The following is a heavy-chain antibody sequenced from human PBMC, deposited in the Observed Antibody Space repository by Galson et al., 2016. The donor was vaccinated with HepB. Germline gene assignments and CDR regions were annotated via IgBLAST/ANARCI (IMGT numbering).Heavy chain of an antibody. D-gene: IGHD1-1*01. J-gene: IGHJ3*02. CDR3: ARWKYSAFDI. V-gene: IGHV4-34*01. Sequence: AILFSSSAVYGGSFSGYYWCWLRQPPGKGLEWIGEINHSGNTNYNPSLKSRVTISVYTSKNQFYLKLSSVTAADTAVYYCARWKYSAFDIWGQGTMVTVSS. CDR2: INHSGNT. CDR1: GGSFSGYY.